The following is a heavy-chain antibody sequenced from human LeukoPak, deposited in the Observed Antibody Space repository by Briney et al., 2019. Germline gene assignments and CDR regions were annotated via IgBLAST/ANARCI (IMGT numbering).Heavy chain of an antibody. CDR2: INAGNGNT. CDR3: ATDRYCSGTSCYAVDY. Sequence: ASVKVSCKASGYTFTSYAMHWVRQAPGQRLEWMGWINAGNGNTKYSQKFQGRVTMTEDTSTDTAYMELSSLRSEDTAVYYCATDRYCSGTSCYAVDYWGQGTLVTVSS. V-gene: IGHV1-3*01. J-gene: IGHJ4*02. D-gene: IGHD2-2*01. CDR1: GYTFTSYA.